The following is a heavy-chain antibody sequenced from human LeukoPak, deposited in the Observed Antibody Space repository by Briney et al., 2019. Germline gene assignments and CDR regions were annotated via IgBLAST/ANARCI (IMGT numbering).Heavy chain of an antibody. Sequence: GGSLRLSCTASGFIFSNYAMHWVRQAPGKGLEGVAVIFYEGSNKYYAVSVKGRFTISRDNSKNTLYLQMNSLRPEDTAVYYCLPDWFDPWGQGTLVTVSS. CDR2: IFYEGSNK. CDR3: LPDWFDP. J-gene: IGHJ5*02. V-gene: IGHV3-30*04. CDR1: GFIFSNYA.